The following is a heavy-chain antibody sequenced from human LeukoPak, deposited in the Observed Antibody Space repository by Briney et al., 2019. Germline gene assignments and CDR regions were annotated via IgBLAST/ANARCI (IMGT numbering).Heavy chain of an antibody. V-gene: IGHV3-30*03. Sequence: QSGGSLRLSCAASGFTFSSYGMHWVRQAPGKGLEWVGVISYDGGNKYYADSVKGRFTISRDNSKNTLYLQMNSLRAEDTAVYYCARDYSGSPPSYYFDYWGQGTLVTVSS. CDR3: ARDYSGSPPSYYFDY. CDR2: ISYDGGNK. D-gene: IGHD1-26*01. CDR1: GFTFSSYG. J-gene: IGHJ4*02.